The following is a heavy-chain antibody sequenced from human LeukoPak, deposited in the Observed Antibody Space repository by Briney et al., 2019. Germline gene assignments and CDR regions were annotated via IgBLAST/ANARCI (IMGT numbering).Heavy chain of an antibody. J-gene: IGHJ5*02. D-gene: IGHD3-22*01. CDR2: IKQDGSEK. CDR1: GFTFSTFW. CDR3: ARVRGYYVSSGYYSP. Sequence: PGGSLRLSCAASGFTFSTFWMSWVRQAPGKGLEWVANIKQDGSEKYYVDSVKGRFTISRDNAKDSLYLQMNSLKAEDTAVYYCARVRGYYVSSGYYSPWGQGTLVTVSS. V-gene: IGHV3-7*01.